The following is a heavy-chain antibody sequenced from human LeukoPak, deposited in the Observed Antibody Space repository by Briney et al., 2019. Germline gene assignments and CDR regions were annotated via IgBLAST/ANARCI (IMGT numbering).Heavy chain of an antibody. V-gene: IGHV3-23*01. Sequence: QSGGSLRLSCAASGFTFSSYAMSWVRQAPGKGLEWVSAISGSGGSTYYADSVKGRFTISRDNSKNTLYLQMNSLRAEDTAVYYCARRMAAGTGLDYWGQGTLVTVSS. CDR1: GFTFSSYA. J-gene: IGHJ4*02. CDR3: ARRMAAGTGLDY. D-gene: IGHD6-13*01. CDR2: ISGSGGST.